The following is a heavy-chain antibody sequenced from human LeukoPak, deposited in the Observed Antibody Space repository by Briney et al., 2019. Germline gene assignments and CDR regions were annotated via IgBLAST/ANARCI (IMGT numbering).Heavy chain of an antibody. D-gene: IGHD3-10*01. CDR3: ARVLWFGQTDSFDI. CDR2: IKEDGRDK. CDR1: GFTFNTYW. V-gene: IGHV3-7*01. J-gene: IGHJ3*02. Sequence: GGSLRLSCAASGFTFNTYWMTWVRQAPGKGLEWVANIKEDGRDKYYVDSVKGRFTISRDNAKNSVYLQMNSLRAEDTAVYYCARVLWFGQTDSFDIWGQGTMVTVSS.